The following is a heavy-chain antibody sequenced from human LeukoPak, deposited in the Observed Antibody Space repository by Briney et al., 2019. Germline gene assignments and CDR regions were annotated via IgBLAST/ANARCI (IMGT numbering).Heavy chain of an antibody. CDR1: GFTFSSYA. CDR3: AKGRASLDY. V-gene: IGHV3-23*01. Sequence: GGSLRLSCAASGFTFSSYAMSWVRQAPGKGLEWVSTINGSGGSTYYADSVKGRFTISRDNSKNTLYLQVNSLRAEDTAVYYCAKGRASLDYWGQGTLVTVSS. CDR2: INGSGGST. J-gene: IGHJ4*02.